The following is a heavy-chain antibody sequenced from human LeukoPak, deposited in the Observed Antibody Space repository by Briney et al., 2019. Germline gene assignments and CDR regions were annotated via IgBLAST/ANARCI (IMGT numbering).Heavy chain of an antibody. Sequence: PSETLSLTCTVSGASISSTSHYWAWIRQPPGKGLEWIGSIFYSGTTYYSASLKSRVTISVDTSKNQFSLKLSSVTAADTAVYYCARHPGYYYYYMDVWGKGITVTISS. J-gene: IGHJ6*03. CDR2: IFYSGTT. CDR3: ARHPGYYYYYMDV. V-gene: IGHV4-39*01. CDR1: GASISSTSHY.